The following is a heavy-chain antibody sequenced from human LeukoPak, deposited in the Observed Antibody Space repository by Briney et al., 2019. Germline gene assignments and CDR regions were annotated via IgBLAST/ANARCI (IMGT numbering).Heavy chain of an antibody. CDR3: ARGLGYCSSTSCYVFDY. CDR1: GGSISSGGYY. Sequence: PSETLSLTCTVSGGSISSGGYYWSWIRQHPGKGLEWIGYIYYSGSTYYNPSLKSRVTISVDTSKNQFSLKLSSVTAADTAMYYCARGLGYCSSTSCYVFDYWGQGTLVTVSS. CDR2: IYYSGST. V-gene: IGHV4-31*03. J-gene: IGHJ4*02. D-gene: IGHD2-2*01.